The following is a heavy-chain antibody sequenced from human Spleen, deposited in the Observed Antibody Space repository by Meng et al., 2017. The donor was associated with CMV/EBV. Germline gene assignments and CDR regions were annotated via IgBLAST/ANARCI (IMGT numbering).Heavy chain of an antibody. Sequence: ASVKVSCKASGYTFTSYYMHWVRQAPGQGLEWMGIINPSGGSTSYAQKFQGRVTMTRDTSTSTVYMELSRLRSDDTAVYYCARRVYSSSSSGGMDVWGQGTTVTVSS. CDR2: INPSGGST. CDR1: GYTFTSYY. D-gene: IGHD6-6*01. CDR3: ARRVYSSSSSGGMDV. J-gene: IGHJ6*02. V-gene: IGHV1-46*01.